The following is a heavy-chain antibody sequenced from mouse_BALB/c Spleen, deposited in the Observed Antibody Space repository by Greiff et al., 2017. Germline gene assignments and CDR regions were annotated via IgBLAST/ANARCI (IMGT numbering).Heavy chain of an antibody. CDR1: GFTFSSYA. Sequence: EVKLMESGGGLVKPGGSLKLSCAASGFTFSSYAMSWVRQSPEKRLEWVAEISSGGSYTYYPDTVTGRFTISRDNAKNTLYLEMSSLRSEDTAMYYCARPLDGYYAMDYWGQGTSVTVSS. J-gene: IGHJ4*01. CDR2: ISSGGSYT. D-gene: IGHD2-3*01. V-gene: IGHV5-9-4*01. CDR3: ARPLDGYYAMDY.